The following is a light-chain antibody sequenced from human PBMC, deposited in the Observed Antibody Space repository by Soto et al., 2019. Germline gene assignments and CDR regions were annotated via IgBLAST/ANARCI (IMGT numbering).Light chain of an antibody. V-gene: IGKV3-15*01. J-gene: IGKJ2*01. CDR2: GAS. CDR3: QQYHNWPAYT. CDR1: QNVDRN. Sequence: EIEMTQSPGTLSVSPGEGATLSCRASQNVDRNLAWYQQRPGRAPSLRIYGASTRATDIPTRFSGSGSGTEFTLTISSLQSEDFAVYFCQQYHNWPAYTFGQGTKLEV.